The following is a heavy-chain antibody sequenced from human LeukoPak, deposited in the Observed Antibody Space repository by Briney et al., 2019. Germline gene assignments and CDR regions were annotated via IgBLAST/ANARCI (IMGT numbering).Heavy chain of an antibody. V-gene: IGHV3-11*04. D-gene: IGHD3-10*01. CDR3: ARDYGHHGEYFDY. Sequence: PGGSLRLSCAASGFTFSDSYMSWIRQAAGKGLEWVSYISSSSSTIYYADSVKGRFTISRDNAKNSLYLQMNSLRDEDTAVYYCARDYGHHGEYFDYSGQGTLVTVSS. CDR2: ISSSSSTI. J-gene: IGHJ4*02. CDR1: GFTFSDSY.